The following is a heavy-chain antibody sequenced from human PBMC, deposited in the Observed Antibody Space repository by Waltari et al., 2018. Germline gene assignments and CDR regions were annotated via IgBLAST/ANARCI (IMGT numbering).Heavy chain of an antibody. Sequence: QVQLQESGPGLVKPSETLSLTCAVSGYSISSGYGWGWIRQPPGKGLEWIGQIFGGSGATYQNPSLKSRVTVSKDTSKNQFSLRLSSVTAADTAVYYCARVGGSWTPYWHFDLWGPGTPITISS. CDR1: GYSISSGYG. D-gene: IGHD6-13*01. V-gene: IGHV4-38-2*01. CDR2: IFGGSGAT. J-gene: IGHJ2*01. CDR3: ARVGGSWTPYWHFDL.